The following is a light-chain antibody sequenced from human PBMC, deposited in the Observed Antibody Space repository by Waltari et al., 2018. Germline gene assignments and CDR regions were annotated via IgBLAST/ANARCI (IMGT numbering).Light chain of an antibody. CDR2: DVS. Sequence: QSALPHPAPVSGSPGQSITFSSTGTSSDVGGYNYVSWYQQHPGKAPKLMIYDVSNRPSGVSNRFSGSKSGNTASLTISGLQAEDEADYYCSSYTSSSTLWVFGGGTKLTVL. CDR1: SSDVGGYNY. J-gene: IGLJ3*02. V-gene: IGLV2-14*03. CDR3: SSYTSSSTLWV.